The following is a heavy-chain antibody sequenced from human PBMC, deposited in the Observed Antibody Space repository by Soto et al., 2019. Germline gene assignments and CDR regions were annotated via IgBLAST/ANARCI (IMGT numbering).Heavy chain of an antibody. CDR3: AKDGCGGDCYSPPYYFDY. CDR1: GFTFSSYG. D-gene: IGHD2-21*02. CDR2: ISYDGSNK. V-gene: IGHV3-30*18. Sequence: QVQLVESGGGVVQPGRSLRLSCAASGFTFSSYGMHWVRQAPGKGLEWVAVISYDGSNKYYADSVKGRFTISRDNSKNTLYLQMNSLRAEDTAVYYCAKDGCGGDCYSPPYYFDYWGQGTLVTVSS. J-gene: IGHJ4*02.